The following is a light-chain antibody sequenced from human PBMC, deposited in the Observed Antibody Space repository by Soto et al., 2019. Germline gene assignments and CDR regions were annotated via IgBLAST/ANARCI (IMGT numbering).Light chain of an antibody. CDR2: LNSDGSH. CDR3: QTWGTPHVV. CDR1: SGHSSYA. J-gene: IGLJ2*01. V-gene: IGLV4-69*01. Sequence: QPVLTQSPSASASLGASVKLTCTLSSGHSSYAIAWHQQQPEKGPRYLMKLNSDGSHSKGDGIPDRFSGSSSGAERYLTISSLHSEDEADYYCQTWGTPHVVFGGGTKLTVL.